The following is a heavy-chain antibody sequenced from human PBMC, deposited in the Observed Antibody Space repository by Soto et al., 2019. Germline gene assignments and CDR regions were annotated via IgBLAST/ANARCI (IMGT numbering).Heavy chain of an antibody. CDR1: GFTFSSYA. D-gene: IGHD3-16*01. CDR2: ISGSGGST. Sequence: EVQLLESGGGLVQPGGSLRLSCAASGFTFSSYAMSWVRQAPGKGLEWVSAISGSGGSTCYADSVRGRFTIPRDNTKNTPYLQTNSLSAEDKAVSYCAKDRPYIWGSNWFDPWGQGTLVMVSS. V-gene: IGHV3-23*01. CDR3: AKDRPYIWGSNWFDP. J-gene: IGHJ5*02.